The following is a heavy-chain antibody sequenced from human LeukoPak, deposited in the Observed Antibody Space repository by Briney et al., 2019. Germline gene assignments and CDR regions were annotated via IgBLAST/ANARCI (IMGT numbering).Heavy chain of an antibody. D-gene: IGHD2-21*02. CDR1: GYTFTSYD. CDR2: MNPNSGNT. V-gene: IGHV1-8*01. Sequence: ASVKVSCKASGYTFTSYDINWVRQATGQGLEWMGWMNPNSGNTGYAQKFQGRVTMTRNTSISTAYMELSSLRSEDTAVYYCARDGVIRNCGGDCYSVELRRDDYFDYWGQGTLVTVSS. J-gene: IGHJ4*02. CDR3: ARDGVIRNCGGDCYSVELRRDDYFDY.